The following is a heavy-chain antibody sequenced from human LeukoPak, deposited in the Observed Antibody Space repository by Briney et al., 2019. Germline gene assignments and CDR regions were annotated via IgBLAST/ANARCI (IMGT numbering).Heavy chain of an antibody. J-gene: IGHJ3*02. V-gene: IGHV3-30*18. CDR1: GFTFSSYG. Sequence: PGGPLRLSCAASGFTFSSYGIHWVRQAPDKGLVWVAVITYDGSNKYYADSVKGRFTISRDNSKNTLSVQVNSLRAEDTAVYYCAKGHSSGYYTPSLLDAFDIWGQGTMVTVSS. CDR2: ITYDGSNK. CDR3: AKGHSSGYYTPSLLDAFDI. D-gene: IGHD3-22*01.